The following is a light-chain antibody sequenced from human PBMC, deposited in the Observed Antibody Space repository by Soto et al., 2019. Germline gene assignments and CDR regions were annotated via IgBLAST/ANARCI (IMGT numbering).Light chain of an antibody. CDR2: DAS. CDR1: QSVSSY. Sequence: EIVMTQSPATLSVSPGERATLSCRASQSVSSYLAWYQQKPGQAPRLLIYDASTRATGIPARFSGSGSGTEFTLTISSLQPEDFAVYYCQQYNNWPGTFGQGTKVDIK. CDR3: QQYNNWPGT. V-gene: IGKV3-15*01. J-gene: IGKJ1*01.